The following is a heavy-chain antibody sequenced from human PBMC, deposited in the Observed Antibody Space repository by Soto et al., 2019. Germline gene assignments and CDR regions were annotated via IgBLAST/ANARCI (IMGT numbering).Heavy chain of an antibody. CDR3: AKDRTEKPLGATGAWHALDV. D-gene: IGHD6-13*01. Sequence: EVQLVESGGGLVQPGRSLRLSCVASGLITFEDYTMHWVRQAPGKGLEWVSGISWGSGNRGYADSVKGRFTISRDNAKNSLYLQMNSLRAEDTALYYCAKDRTEKPLGATGAWHALDVWGQGTTVTVS. CDR1: GLITFEDYT. CDR2: ISWGSGNR. V-gene: IGHV3-9*01. J-gene: IGHJ6*02.